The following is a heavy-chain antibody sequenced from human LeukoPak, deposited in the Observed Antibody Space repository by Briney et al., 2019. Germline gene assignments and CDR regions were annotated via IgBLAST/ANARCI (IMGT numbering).Heavy chain of an antibody. CDR3: ATATVAGRGYYFDQ. CDR2: ISGSGGGT. V-gene: IGHV3-23*01. J-gene: IGHJ4*02. Sequence: GGSLRLSCAASGLTFSTYGMSWVRQSPGKGLEWVSSISGSGGGTYFADSVKGRFTISRDNSKNTMYLQMNSLRAEDTAVYYCATATVAGRGYYFDQWGQGTLVTVSS. D-gene: IGHD6-19*01. CDR1: GLTFSTYG.